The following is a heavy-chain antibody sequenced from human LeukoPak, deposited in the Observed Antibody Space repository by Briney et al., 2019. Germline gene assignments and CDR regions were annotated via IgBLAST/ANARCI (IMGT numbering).Heavy chain of an antibody. V-gene: IGHV1-18*01. Sequence: ASVKVSCKASGYTFTSYGISWVRQTPGQGLEWMGWISAYNGNTNYAQKLQGRVTMTTDTSTRTGYMELRSLTSDDTAVYYCARDDDILTGYDGYWGQGTLVTVSS. CDR3: ARDDDILTGYDGY. CDR1: GYTFTSYG. D-gene: IGHD3-9*01. CDR2: ISAYNGNT. J-gene: IGHJ4*02.